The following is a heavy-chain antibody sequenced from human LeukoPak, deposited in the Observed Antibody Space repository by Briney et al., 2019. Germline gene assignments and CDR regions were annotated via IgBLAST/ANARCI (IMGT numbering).Heavy chain of an antibody. Sequence: GGSLRLSCAASGFTFSSYWMSWVRQAPGKGLEWVANIKQDGSEKYYVDSVKGRFTISRDNAKNSLYLQMNSLRAEDTAVYYCARDLAHYDFWSGYYNNLDYWGQGTPVTVSS. CDR1: GFTFSSYW. J-gene: IGHJ4*02. V-gene: IGHV3-7*01. CDR3: ARDLAHYDFWSGYYNNLDY. CDR2: IKQDGSEK. D-gene: IGHD3-3*01.